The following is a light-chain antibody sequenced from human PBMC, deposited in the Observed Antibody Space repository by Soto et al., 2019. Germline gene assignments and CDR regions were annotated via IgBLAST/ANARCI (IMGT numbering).Light chain of an antibody. CDR2: ASS. CDR3: QQLNTFPYT. J-gene: IGKJ2*01. Sequence: DIQMTQSPSSVSASVGDRVTITCRASQGVSSWLAWYQQKPGKAPKLLIYASSTQTGVPSRFSGSGSGTEFTLTISSLQPEDSATYSCQQLNTFPYTFGQGTKLGIK. V-gene: IGKV1-12*01. CDR1: QGVSSW.